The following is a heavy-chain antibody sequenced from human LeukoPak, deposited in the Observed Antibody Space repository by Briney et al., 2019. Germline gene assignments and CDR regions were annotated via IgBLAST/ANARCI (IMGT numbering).Heavy chain of an antibody. CDR3: AKYFYDSSTYSFDY. J-gene: IGHJ4*02. CDR1: GFTFSNYA. V-gene: IGHV3-23*01. CDR2: TSGSGGST. Sequence: GGSLRLSCAAPGFTFSNYAMSWVRQAPGKGLEWVSGTSGSGGSTNYGDSVKGRFTISRDNTKNTLFLQMNTLRAEDTAVYYCAKYFYDSSTYSFDYWGQGTLVTVSS. D-gene: IGHD3-22*01.